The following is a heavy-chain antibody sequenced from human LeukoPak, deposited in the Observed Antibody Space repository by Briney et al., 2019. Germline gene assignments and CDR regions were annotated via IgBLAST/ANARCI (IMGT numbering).Heavy chain of an antibody. Sequence: GGSLRLSCAASGFTFSSYAMSWVRQAPGKGLEWVSAISGSGGSTYYADSVKGRFTISRDNPENTLYLQMNSLRAEDTAVYYCAKAKTGYPVYYFDYWGQGTLVTVSS. CDR1: GFTFSSYA. CDR2: ISGSGGST. D-gene: IGHD3-9*01. V-gene: IGHV3-23*01. J-gene: IGHJ4*02. CDR3: AKAKTGYPVYYFDY.